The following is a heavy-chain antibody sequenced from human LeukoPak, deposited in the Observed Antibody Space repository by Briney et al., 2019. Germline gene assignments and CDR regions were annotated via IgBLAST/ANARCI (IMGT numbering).Heavy chain of an antibody. CDR1: GFIFSNDA. V-gene: IGHV3-30*02. CDR2: IWFDGSNK. CDR3: AKDRVGATGGFDH. Sequence: GGSLRLSCAASGFIFSNDAMHWVRQAPGKGLEWVAFIWFDGSNKHYADSVKGRFTISRDNSEDTLYLQMNSLRAEDTAVYYCAKDRVGATGGFDHWGLGTLDTVSS. D-gene: IGHD7-27*01. J-gene: IGHJ4*02.